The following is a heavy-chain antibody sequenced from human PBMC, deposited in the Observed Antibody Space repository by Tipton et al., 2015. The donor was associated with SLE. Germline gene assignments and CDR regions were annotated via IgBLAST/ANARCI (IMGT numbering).Heavy chain of an antibody. CDR2: IHYSGST. J-gene: IGHJ4*02. Sequence: LRLSCTVSGGSISSYYWSWIRQPPGKGLEWIGYIHYSGSTNYNPSLKSRVTISVDTSKNQFSLKLSSVTAADTAVYYCANYDILTGYLDYWGQGTLVTVSS. CDR3: ANYDILTGYLDY. D-gene: IGHD3-9*01. CDR1: GGSISSYY. V-gene: IGHV4-59*01.